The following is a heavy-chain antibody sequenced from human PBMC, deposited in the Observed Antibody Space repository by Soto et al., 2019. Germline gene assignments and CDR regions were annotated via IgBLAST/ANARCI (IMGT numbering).Heavy chain of an antibody. J-gene: IGHJ4*02. CDR1: GGSISSSSYY. V-gene: IGHV4-39*01. Sequence: SETLSLTCTVSGGSISSSSYYWGWIRQPPGKGLEWIGSIYYSGSTYYNPSLKSRVTISVDTSKNQFSLKLSSVTAADTAVYYCARHRADTVTTELNYFDYWGQGTLVTVS. CDR3: ARHRADTVTTELNYFDY. CDR2: IYYSGST. D-gene: IGHD4-17*01.